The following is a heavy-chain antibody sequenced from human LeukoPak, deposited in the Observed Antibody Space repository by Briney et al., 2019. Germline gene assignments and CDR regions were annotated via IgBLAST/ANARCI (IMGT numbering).Heavy chain of an antibody. CDR1: GGSISSSSYY. Sequence: PSETLSLTCTVSGGSISSSSYYWGWIRQPQGKGLEWIGSIYYSGSTYYNPSLKSRVTISVDTSKNQFSLKLSSVTAADTAVYYCARQKNSGSYSGFGYWGQGTLVTVSS. V-gene: IGHV4-39*07. CDR2: IYYSGST. J-gene: IGHJ4*02. CDR3: ARQKNSGSYSGFGY. D-gene: IGHD1-26*01.